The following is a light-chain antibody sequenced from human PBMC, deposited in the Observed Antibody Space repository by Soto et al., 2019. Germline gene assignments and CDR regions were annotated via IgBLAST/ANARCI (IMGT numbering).Light chain of an antibody. CDR3: QQYGSSPWT. CDR1: QSVGSNN. J-gene: IGKJ1*01. CDR2: DAS. V-gene: IGKV3-20*01. Sequence: EIVLTQSPGTQSLSPGETATLSCRASQSVGSNNLAWYHQKPGQTPRLLIYDASSRATGIPDRFSGSGSGTDFTLTIRRVEPEDFAVYYCQQYGSSPWTFGQGTKVEIK.